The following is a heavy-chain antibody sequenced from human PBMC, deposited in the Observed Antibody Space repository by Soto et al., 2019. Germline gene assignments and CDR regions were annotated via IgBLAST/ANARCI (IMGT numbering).Heavy chain of an antibody. CDR1: GFTFSSYW. CDR3: ARKVRSVLYAFDI. Sequence: GGSLRLSCAASGFTFSSYWMSWVRQAPGKGLEWVANIKQDGSEKYYVDSVKGRFTISRDNAKNSLYLQMNSLRAEDTAVYYCARKVRSVLYAFDIWGQGTMVTVSS. J-gene: IGHJ3*02. V-gene: IGHV3-7*03. CDR2: IKQDGSEK. D-gene: IGHD2-2*01.